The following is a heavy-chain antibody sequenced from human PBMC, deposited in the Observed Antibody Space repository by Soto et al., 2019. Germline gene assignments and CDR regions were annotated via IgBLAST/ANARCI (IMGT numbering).Heavy chain of an antibody. J-gene: IGHJ6*02. Sequence: GGSLRLSCAASGFTFSSYGMHWVRQAPGKGLEWVAVISYDGSNKYYADSVKGRFTISRDNSKNTLYLQMNSLRAEDTAVYYCAKDPTAKFYYYGMDVWGQGTTVTVSS. CDR3: AKDPTAKFYYYGMDV. CDR1: GFTFSSYG. V-gene: IGHV3-30*18. CDR2: ISYDGSNK.